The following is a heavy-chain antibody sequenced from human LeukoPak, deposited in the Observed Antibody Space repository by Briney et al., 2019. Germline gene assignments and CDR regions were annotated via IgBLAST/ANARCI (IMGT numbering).Heavy chain of an antibody. V-gene: IGHV1-18*01. CDR2: ISAYNGNT. Sequence: ASVKVSCKASGYTFTSYGISWVRQAPGQGLEWMGWISAYNGNTNYAQKLQGRVTMTTDTSTSTAHMELRSLRSDDTAVYYCARNYGSFVAFDIWGQGTMVTVSS. J-gene: IGHJ3*02. D-gene: IGHD1-26*01. CDR3: ARNYGSFVAFDI. CDR1: GYTFTSYG.